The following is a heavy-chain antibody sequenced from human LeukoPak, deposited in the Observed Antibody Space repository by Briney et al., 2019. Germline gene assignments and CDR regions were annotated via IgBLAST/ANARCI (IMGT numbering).Heavy chain of an antibody. CDR1: GGSISSYY. V-gene: IGHV4-59*01. Sequence: PSETLSLTCTVPGGSISSYYWSWLRQPPGKGLEWIGYIYYSGSTNYNPSLKSRVTISVDTSKNQFSLKLSSVTAADTAVYYCAGEARGIAAAGTGYWGQGTLVTVSS. CDR2: IYYSGST. J-gene: IGHJ4*02. CDR3: AGEARGIAAAGTGY. D-gene: IGHD6-13*01.